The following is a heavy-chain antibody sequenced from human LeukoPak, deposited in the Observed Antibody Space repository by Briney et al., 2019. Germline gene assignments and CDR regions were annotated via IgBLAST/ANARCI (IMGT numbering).Heavy chain of an antibody. CDR3: ARDGYDSSGYYFDY. CDR1: GFTFSSYW. CDR2: IRQDGSEK. V-gene: IGHV3-7*01. Sequence: GGSLRLSCAGSGFTFSSYWMSWVRQAPGRGLEWVANIRQDGSEKYYVDSVKGRFTISRDSAKNSLYLQMNSLRAEDTAVYYCARDGYDSSGYYFDYWGQGTLVTVSS. J-gene: IGHJ4*02. D-gene: IGHD3-22*01.